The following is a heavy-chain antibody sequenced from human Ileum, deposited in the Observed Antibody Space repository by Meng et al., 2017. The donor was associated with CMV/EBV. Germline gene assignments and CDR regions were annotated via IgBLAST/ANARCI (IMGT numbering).Heavy chain of an antibody. J-gene: IGHJ6*02. CDR2: IKQDGSEK. D-gene: IGHD3-3*01. CDR1: GFTFSSYW. V-gene: IGHV3-7*01. Sequence: GESLKISCAASGFTFSSYWMSWVRQAPGKGLEWVANIKQDGSEKYYVDSVKGRFTISRDNAKNSLYLQMNSLRAEDTAVYYCARITNYDFWSGDWGMDVWGQGTTVTVSS. CDR3: ARITNYDFWSGDWGMDV.